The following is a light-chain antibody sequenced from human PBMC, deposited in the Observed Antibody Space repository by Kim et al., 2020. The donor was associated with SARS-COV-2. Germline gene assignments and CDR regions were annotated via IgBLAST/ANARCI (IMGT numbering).Light chain of an antibody. Sequence: PGEWAALACRASQSISSTFVAWYQQNLGQAPRLLIFAASSRAAGTPDRFSGSGSGTDFTLTISRVEPDDFAVYYCQQFSTSPPAYTFGQGTKLEI. CDR2: AAS. V-gene: IGKV3-20*01. CDR3: QQFSTSPPAYT. CDR1: QSISSTF. J-gene: IGKJ2*01.